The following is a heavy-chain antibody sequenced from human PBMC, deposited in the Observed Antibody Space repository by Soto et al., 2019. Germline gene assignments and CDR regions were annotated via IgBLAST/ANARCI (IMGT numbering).Heavy chain of an antibody. CDR1: GGTFSSYA. Sequence: SVKVSCKASGGTFSSYAISWVRQAPGQGLEWMGGIIPIFGTANYAQKFQGRVTITADESTSTAYMELSSLRSEDTAVYYCANAYCTNGVCYTEGDYWGQGTLVTVSS. J-gene: IGHJ4*02. CDR2: IIPIFGTA. CDR3: ANAYCTNGVCYTEGDY. D-gene: IGHD2-8*01. V-gene: IGHV1-69*13.